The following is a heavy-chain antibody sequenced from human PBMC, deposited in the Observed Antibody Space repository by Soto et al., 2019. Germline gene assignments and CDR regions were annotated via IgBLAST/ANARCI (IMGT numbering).Heavy chain of an antibody. CDR3: ARESRLEMATIDYWFDP. J-gene: IGHJ5*02. CDR2: IYYSGST. Sequence: SETLSLTCTVSGGSISSYYWSWIRQPPGKGLEWIGDIYYSGSTNYNPSLKSRVTISIDTSKNQFSLKLSSVTAADTAVYYCARESRLEMATIDYWFDPWGQGTLVTVS. V-gene: IGHV4-59*01. CDR1: GGSISSYY. D-gene: IGHD5-12*01.